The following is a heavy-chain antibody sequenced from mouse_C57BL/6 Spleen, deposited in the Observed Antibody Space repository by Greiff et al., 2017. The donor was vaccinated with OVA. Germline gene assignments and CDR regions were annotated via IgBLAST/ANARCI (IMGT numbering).Heavy chain of an antibody. Sequence: EVQLQESGGGLVKPGGSLKLSCAASGFTFSDYGMHWVRQAPEKGLEWVAYISSGSSTIYYADTVKGRFTISRDNAKNTLFLQMTSLRSEDTAMYYCASGGLGGIFFDYWGQGTTLTVSS. J-gene: IGHJ2*01. D-gene: IGHD3-3*01. CDR2: ISSGSSTI. CDR1: GFTFSDYG. V-gene: IGHV5-17*01. CDR3: ASGGLGGIFFDY.